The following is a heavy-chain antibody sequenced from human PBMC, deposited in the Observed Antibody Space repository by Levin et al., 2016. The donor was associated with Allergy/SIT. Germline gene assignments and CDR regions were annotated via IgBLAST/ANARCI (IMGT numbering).Heavy chain of an antibody. V-gene: IGHV5-51*01. J-gene: IGHJ5*02. D-gene: IGHD3-10*01. CDR3: ARQGFGFGEFSSNWFDP. CDR2: IYPGDSDT. Sequence: VRQMPGKGLEWMGIIYPGDSDTRYSPSFQGQVTISADKSISTAYLQWSSLKASDTAMYYCARQGFGFGEFSSNWFDPWGQGTLVTVSS.